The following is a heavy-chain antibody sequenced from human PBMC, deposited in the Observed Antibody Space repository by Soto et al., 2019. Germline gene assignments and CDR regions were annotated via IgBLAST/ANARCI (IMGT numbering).Heavy chain of an antibody. J-gene: IGHJ6*02. CDR1: GGSFSGYY. CDR3: ARGRLSGSYLYYYYYGGMDV. Sequence: PSETLSLTCAVYGGSFSGYYWSWIRQPPGKGLEWIGEINHSGSTNYNPSLKSRVTISVDTSKNQFSLKLSSVTAADTAVYYCARGRLSGSYLYYYYYGGMDVWGQVTTVTVSS. V-gene: IGHV4-34*01. D-gene: IGHD1-26*01. CDR2: INHSGST.